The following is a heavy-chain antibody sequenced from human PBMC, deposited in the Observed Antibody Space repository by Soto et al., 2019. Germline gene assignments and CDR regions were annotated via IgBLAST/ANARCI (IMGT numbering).Heavy chain of an antibody. D-gene: IGHD4-17*01. CDR2: IYYSGST. J-gene: IGHJ4*02. CDR3: ARALNDYGDYVIDY. Sequence: PSETLSLTCTVSGGSISSYYWSWIRQPPGKGLEWIGYIYYSGSTNYNPSLKSRVTISVDTSKNQFSLKLSSVTAADTAVYYCARALNDYGDYVIDYWGQGTLVTVSS. V-gene: IGHV4-59*01. CDR1: GGSISSYY.